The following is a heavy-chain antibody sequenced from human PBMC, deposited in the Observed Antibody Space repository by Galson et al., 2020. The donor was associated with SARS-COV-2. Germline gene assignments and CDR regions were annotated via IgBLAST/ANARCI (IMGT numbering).Heavy chain of an antibody. CDR2: IPYDGNHK. Sequence: GGSLRLSCAASGFTFSNYAMHWVRQAPGKGLEWVALIPYDGNHKYYADSVKGRFTISRDNSKNMLYLQMNSLRPGDTAVYYCAGDSGATVSCTFGLDVWGQGTTVTVSS. CDR3: AGDSGATVSCTFGLDV. D-gene: IGHD2-15*01. J-gene: IGHJ6*02. V-gene: IGHV3-30*04. CDR1: GFTFSNYA.